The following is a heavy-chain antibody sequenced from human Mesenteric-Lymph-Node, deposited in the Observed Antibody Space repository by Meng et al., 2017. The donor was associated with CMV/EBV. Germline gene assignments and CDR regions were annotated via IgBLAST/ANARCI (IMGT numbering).Heavy chain of an antibody. Sequence: GESLKISCAASGFTFDDYAMHWVRQPPGKGLEWISFISWDGTSTYYADSVRGRFTISRDNSKNSLYLQMNSLRAEDTALYYCTKDASSSGYDVEVSYFDYWGQGTLVTVPQ. D-gene: IGHD5-12*01. J-gene: IGHJ4*02. CDR3: TKDASSSGYDVEVSYFDY. CDR2: ISWDGTST. CDR1: GFTFDDYA. V-gene: IGHV3-43D*03.